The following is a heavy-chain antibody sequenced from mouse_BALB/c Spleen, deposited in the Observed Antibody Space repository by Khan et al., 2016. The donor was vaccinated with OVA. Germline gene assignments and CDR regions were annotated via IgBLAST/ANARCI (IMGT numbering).Heavy chain of an antibody. Sequence: IQLVQSGPELMKPGASVKISCKASGYSFTSYYLHWVMQSHGQSLEWIGYVDPFSGGTTYNQNFKGKATLTVDKSSSTAYMHLSNLTSEDSAVYYCTRHGYVAWFTYWGQGTLVTVSA. V-gene: IGHV1S135*01. J-gene: IGHJ3*01. CDR1: GYSFTSYY. CDR3: TRHGYVAWFTY. D-gene: IGHD2-2*01. CDR2: VDPFSGGT.